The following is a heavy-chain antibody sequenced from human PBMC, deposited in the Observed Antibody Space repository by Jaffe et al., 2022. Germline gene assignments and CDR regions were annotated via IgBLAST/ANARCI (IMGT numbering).Heavy chain of an antibody. V-gene: IGHV3-23*01. CDR1: GFTFSSYA. J-gene: IGHJ3*02. D-gene: IGHD2-15*01. Sequence: EVQLLESGGGLVQPGGSLRLSCAASGFTFSSYAMSWVRQAPGKGLEWVSAISGSGGSTYYADSVKGRFTISRDNSKNTLYLQMNSLRAEDTAVYYCAKHLIVLGVVAPRGDAFDIWGQGTMVTVSS. CDR2: ISGSGGST. CDR3: AKHLIVLGVVAPRGDAFDI.